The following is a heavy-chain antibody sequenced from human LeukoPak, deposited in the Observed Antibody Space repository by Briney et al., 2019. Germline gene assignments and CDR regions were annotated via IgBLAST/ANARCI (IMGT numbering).Heavy chain of an antibody. J-gene: IGHJ4*02. Sequence: PSETLSLTCAVYGGSFSGYYWSWIRQPPGKGLEWIGEINHSGSTNYNPSLKSRVTISVDTSKNQFSLKLSSVTAADTAVYYCARGPSYYDFWSGYYTDYFDYWGQGTLVTVSS. CDR2: INHSGST. CDR1: GGSFSGYY. V-gene: IGHV4-34*01. CDR3: ARGPSYYDFWSGYYTDYFDY. D-gene: IGHD3-3*01.